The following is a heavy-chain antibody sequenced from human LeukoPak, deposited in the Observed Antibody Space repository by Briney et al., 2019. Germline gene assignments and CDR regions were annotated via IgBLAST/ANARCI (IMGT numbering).Heavy chain of an antibody. CDR2: IYHSGST. V-gene: IGHV4-38-2*02. CDR1: GYFVSSGYY. D-gene: IGHD2-21*01. CDR3: ARDSGVKNSYGMDV. J-gene: IGHJ6*04. Sequence: SETLSLTCAVSGYFVSSGYYWGWIRQPPGKGLEWIGSIYHSGSTYYNPSLKSRVTISVDTSKNQFSLKLSSVTAADTAVYYCARDSGVKNSYGMDVWGKGTTVTVSS.